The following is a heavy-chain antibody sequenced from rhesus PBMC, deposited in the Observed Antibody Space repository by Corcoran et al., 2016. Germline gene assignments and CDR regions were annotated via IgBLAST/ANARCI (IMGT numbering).Heavy chain of an antibody. J-gene: IGHJ4*01. CDR2: IYWDVDK. Sequence: QVTLKESGPALVKPTQTLTLTCTFSGFSLSTSGMGVGWIRSSPGQALEWLASIYWDVDKYNSTSLKSRLTISKDTSKNQVVLTMTNMDPVDTATYYCARVQGRTVTTYFDYWGQGVLVTVSS. D-gene: IGHD4-23*01. CDR1: GFSLSTSGMG. V-gene: IGHV2S1*01. CDR3: ARVQGRTVTTYFDY.